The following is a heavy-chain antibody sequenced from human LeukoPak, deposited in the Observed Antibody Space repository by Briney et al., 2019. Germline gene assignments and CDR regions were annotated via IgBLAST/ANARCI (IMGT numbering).Heavy chain of an antibody. J-gene: IGHJ4*02. CDR3: AKGALVLVAATLHLFDY. D-gene: IGHD2-15*01. CDR2: ISGSGGST. V-gene: IGHV3-23*01. CDR1: GFTFSSYA. Sequence: GGSLRLSCAASGFTFSSYAMSWVRQAPGKGLEWVSAISGSGGSTYYADSVKGRFTISRDNSKNTLYLQMNSLRAEDTAVYYCAKGALVLVAATLHLFDYWGQGTLVTVSS.